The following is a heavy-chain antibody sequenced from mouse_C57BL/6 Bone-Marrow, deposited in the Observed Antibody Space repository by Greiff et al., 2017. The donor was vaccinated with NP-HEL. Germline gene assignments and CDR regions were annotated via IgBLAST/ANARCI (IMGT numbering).Heavy chain of an antibody. CDR3: ARDGDDGSFDY. D-gene: IGHD2-3*01. Sequence: VQGVESGAELVKPGASVKISCKASGYAFSSYWMNWVKQRPGKGLEWIGQIYPGDGDTNYNGKFKGKATLTADKSSSTAYMQLSSLTSEDSAVYFCARDGDDGSFDYWGQGTTLTVSS. CDR2: IYPGDGDT. V-gene: IGHV1-80*01. CDR1: GYAFSSYW. J-gene: IGHJ2*01.